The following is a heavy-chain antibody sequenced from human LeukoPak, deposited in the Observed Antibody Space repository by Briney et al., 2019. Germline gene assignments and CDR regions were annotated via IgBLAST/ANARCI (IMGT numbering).Heavy chain of an antibody. CDR1: GFTFSSYD. Sequence: PGGSLRLSCAASGFTFSSYDMTWVRQAPGRGLEWVSSIRPSGDNTYYGDSVKGRFTISRDNAKNSLYLQMDSLRAEDTAVYYCAREESSSSGYYLDYWGQGTLVTVSS. J-gene: IGHJ4*02. D-gene: IGHD6-6*01. CDR2: IRPSGDNT. V-gene: IGHV3-21*01. CDR3: AREESSSSGYYLDY.